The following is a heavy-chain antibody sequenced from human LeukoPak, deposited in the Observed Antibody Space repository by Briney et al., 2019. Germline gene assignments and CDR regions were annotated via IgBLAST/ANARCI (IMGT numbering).Heavy chain of an antibody. CDR1: GGSINTYY. V-gene: IGHV4-4*07. Sequence: PSETLSLTCTVSGGSINTYYWSWLRQSAGKGLEWIGRIYTSGSTNYSPSLKSRVTMSVDTSENQFSLKLSSVTAADTAVYYCARLFYGSGGRYFDSWGQGTLVTVSS. CDR2: IYTSGST. CDR3: ARLFYGSGGRYFDS. D-gene: IGHD3-10*01. J-gene: IGHJ4*02.